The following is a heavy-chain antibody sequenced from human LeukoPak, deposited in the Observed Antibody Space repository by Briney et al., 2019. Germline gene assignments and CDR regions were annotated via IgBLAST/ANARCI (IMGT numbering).Heavy chain of an antibody. CDR3: ARHGVATVNAFDI. V-gene: IGHV4-4*02. CDR2: MYLGGTT. J-gene: IGHJ3*02. Sequence: KSSETLSLTCIVSGGSISSLNLWSWLRQPPGKGLAWIGEMYLGGTTNFNPSLKSRVTISVDTSKNQFSLKLSSVTAADTAVYYCARHGVATVNAFDIWGQGTMVTVSS. D-gene: IGHD2-8*01. CDR1: GGSISSLNL.